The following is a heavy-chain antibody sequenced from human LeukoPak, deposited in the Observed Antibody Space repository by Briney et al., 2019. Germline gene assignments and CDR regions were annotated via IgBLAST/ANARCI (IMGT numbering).Heavy chain of an antibody. CDR2: ISYDGSNK. J-gene: IGHJ3*02. D-gene: IGHD6-19*01. CDR1: GFTFSSYA. CDR3: ASNSSGGYGDI. Sequence: GGSLRLSCAASGFTFSSYAMHWVRQAPGKGLEWVAVISYDGSNKYYADSVKGRFTNSRDNSKNTLYLQMNSLRAEDTAVYYCASNSSGGYGDIWGQGTMVTVSS. V-gene: IGHV3-30*07.